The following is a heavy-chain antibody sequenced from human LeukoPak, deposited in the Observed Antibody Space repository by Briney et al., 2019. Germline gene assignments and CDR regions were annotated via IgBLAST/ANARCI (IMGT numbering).Heavy chain of an antibody. J-gene: IGHJ6*02. Sequence: ASVKVSCKASGYTFTSYGISWVRQAPGQGLEWMGWISAYNGNTTYAQKLQGRVTMTTDTSTSTAYMELRSLRSDDTAVYYCARNTSYYYDSSGYPSMDYYYGMDVWGQGTTVTVSS. V-gene: IGHV1-18*01. CDR1: GYTFTSYG. CDR2: ISAYNGNT. CDR3: ARNTSYYYDSSGYPSMDYYYGMDV. D-gene: IGHD3-22*01.